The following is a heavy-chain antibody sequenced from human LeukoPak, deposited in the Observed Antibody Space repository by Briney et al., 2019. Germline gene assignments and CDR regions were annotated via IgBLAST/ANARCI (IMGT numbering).Heavy chain of an antibody. CDR2: IIPILDTA. CDR3: ATPGKYCSSTSCYYYYGMDV. Sequence: GASVKVSCKASGGTFSSYAISWVRQAPGQGLEWMGGIIPILDTANYAQKFQGRVTITADESTSTAYMELSSLRSEDTAVYYCATPGKYCSSTSCYYYYGMDVWGKGTTVTVSS. CDR1: GGTFSSYA. J-gene: IGHJ6*04. V-gene: IGHV1-69*13. D-gene: IGHD2-2*01.